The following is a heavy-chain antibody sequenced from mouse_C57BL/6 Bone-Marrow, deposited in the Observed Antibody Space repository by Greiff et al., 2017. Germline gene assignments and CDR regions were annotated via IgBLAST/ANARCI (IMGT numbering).Heavy chain of an antibody. V-gene: IGHV14-4*01. Sequence: VQLQQSGAELVRPGASVKLSCTASGFNIKDDYILWVKQRPEQGLEWIGCIDPENGDTASASNFHGKATITADTSSYPAYLQLHILSSEDTAVYCCTTSGSSYYWYFDVWGTGTTVTVSS. D-gene: IGHD1-1*01. J-gene: IGHJ1*03. CDR2: IDPENGDT. CDR1: GFNIKDDY. CDR3: TTSGSSYYWYFDV.